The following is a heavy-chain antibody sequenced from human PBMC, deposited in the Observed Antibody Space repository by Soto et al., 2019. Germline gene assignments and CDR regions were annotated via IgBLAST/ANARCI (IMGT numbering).Heavy chain of an antibody. V-gene: IGHV1-46*01. D-gene: IGHD2-21*02. CDR1: GDTFTDYY. Sequence: QVQLMQSGAEVKKPGASVKVSCKASGDTFTDYYIHWVRQAPGQGLEWMGTVNPSGGHTTYAQHFLGRVTMTRDTSPSTLYMELTSLTSHDTAIYYCARGGHVVVVTAALDYWGQGTLVTVSS. CDR3: ARGGHVVVVTAALDY. J-gene: IGHJ4*02. CDR2: VNPSGGHT.